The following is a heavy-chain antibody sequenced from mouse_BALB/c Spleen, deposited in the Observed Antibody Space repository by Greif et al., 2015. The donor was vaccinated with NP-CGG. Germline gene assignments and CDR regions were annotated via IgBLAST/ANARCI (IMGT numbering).Heavy chain of an antibody. V-gene: IGHV1-87*01. J-gene: IGHJ4*01. D-gene: IGHD1-1*01. CDR2: IYPGDGDT. Sequence: VKLQESGAELARPGASVKSSCKASGYTFTSYWMQWVKQRPVQGLEWIGAIYPGDGDTRYTQKFKGKATLTADKSSSTAYMQLSSLASEDSAVYYCARGAKTTVGMDYWGQGTSVTVSS. CDR3: ARGAKTTVGMDY. CDR1: GYTFTSYW.